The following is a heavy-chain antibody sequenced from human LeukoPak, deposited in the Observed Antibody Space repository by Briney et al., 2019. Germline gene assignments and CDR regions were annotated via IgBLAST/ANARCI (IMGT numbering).Heavy chain of an antibody. J-gene: IGHJ5*02. Sequence: SETLSLTCAVSGGSITGYYWSWIRQPPGKGLEYIGYIHYSGSTNYNPSLKSRVTTSVDTSKNQFSLRLSSVTAADTAVYYCARRVTSNWFDPWGQGTLVTVSS. V-gene: IGHV4-59*08. D-gene: IGHD2-21*02. CDR3: ARRVTSNWFDP. CDR2: IHYSGST. CDR1: GGSITGYY.